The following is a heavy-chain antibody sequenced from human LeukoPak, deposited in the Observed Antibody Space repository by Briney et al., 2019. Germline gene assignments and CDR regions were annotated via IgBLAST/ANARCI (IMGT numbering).Heavy chain of an antibody. D-gene: IGHD4-17*01. CDR1: GFTFSDYY. CDR3: ARDTTVTTIKYFDY. CDR2: ISSSGSTI. V-gene: IGHV3-11*04. Sequence: GSLRLSCAASGFTFSDYYMSWIRQAPGKGLEWVSYISSSGSTIYYADSVEGRFTISRDNAKNSLYLQMNSLRAEDTAVYYCARDTTVTTIKYFDYWGQGTLVTVSS. J-gene: IGHJ4*02.